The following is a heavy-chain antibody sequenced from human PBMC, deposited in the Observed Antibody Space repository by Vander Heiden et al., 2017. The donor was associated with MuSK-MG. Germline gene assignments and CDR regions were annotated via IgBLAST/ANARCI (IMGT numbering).Heavy chain of an antibody. CDR1: GFTFSSYE. J-gene: IGHJ4*02. CDR3: AIAGDSSGYSDY. D-gene: IGHD3-22*01. Sequence: EVQRVESGGGLVQPGGSLRLSCAASGFTFSSYEMNWVRQAPGKGLEWVSYISSSGSTIYYADSVKGRFTISRDNAKNSLYLQMNSLRAEDTAVYYCAIAGDSSGYSDYWGQGTLVTVSS. V-gene: IGHV3-48*03. CDR2: ISSSGSTI.